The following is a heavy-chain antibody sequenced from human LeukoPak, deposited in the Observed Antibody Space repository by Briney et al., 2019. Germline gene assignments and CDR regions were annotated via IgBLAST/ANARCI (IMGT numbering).Heavy chain of an antibody. V-gene: IGHV4-59*08. CDR2: IYYSGST. D-gene: IGHD3-10*01. J-gene: IGHJ5*02. CDR3: ARHTTMVRGVSPWFDP. Sequence: PSETLSLTCTVSGGSISSYYWSWIRQPPGKGLEWIGYIYYSGSTNYNPSLKSRVTISVDTSKNQFSLKLSSVTAADTAVYYCARHTTMVRGVSPWFDPWGQGTLVTVFS. CDR1: GGSISSYY.